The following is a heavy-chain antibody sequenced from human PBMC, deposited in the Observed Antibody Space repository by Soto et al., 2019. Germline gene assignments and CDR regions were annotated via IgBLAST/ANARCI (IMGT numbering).Heavy chain of an antibody. Sequence: SETLSLTCTVSGGSISSYYWSWIRQPPGKGLEWIGYIYYSGSTNYNPSLKSRVTISVDTSKDQFSLKLSSVTAADTAVYYCARGYYDYIWGREFDAFDIWGQGTMVTVSS. D-gene: IGHD3-16*01. V-gene: IGHV4-59*01. J-gene: IGHJ3*02. CDR3: ARGYYDYIWGREFDAFDI. CDR2: IYYSGST. CDR1: GGSISSYY.